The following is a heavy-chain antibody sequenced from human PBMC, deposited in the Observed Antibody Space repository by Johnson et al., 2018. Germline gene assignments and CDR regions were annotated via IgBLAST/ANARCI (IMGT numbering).Heavy chain of an antibody. V-gene: IGHV3-9*01. Sequence: VQLVQSGGGLVQPGRSPRLSCAASGFTFDDYAMHWVRQAPGKGLEWVSGISWNSGSIGYADSVKGRFTISRDNAKNSLYLQMNSLRAEDTALYYCAKVMNYILTAEYGMDVWGQGTTVTGSS. CDR3: AKVMNYILTAEYGMDV. CDR2: ISWNSGSI. D-gene: IGHD3-9*01. CDR1: GFTFDDYA. J-gene: IGHJ6*02.